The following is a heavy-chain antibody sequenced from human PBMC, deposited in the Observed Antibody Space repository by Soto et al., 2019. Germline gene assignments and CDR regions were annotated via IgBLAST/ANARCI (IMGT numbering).Heavy chain of an antibody. J-gene: IGHJ4*02. V-gene: IGHV3-7*01. CDR2: IKLDGSEK. CDR1: GFTIQNYN. D-gene: IGHD2-2*01. Sequence: PGGSLRLSCAASGFTIQNYNMTWVRQAPGKGLEWVAFIKLDGSEKHYVDSVKGRFTISRDTAKNSLYLQMSSLRAEDTGVYYCVRGSAMLPYWGQGTLVTVSS. CDR3: VRGSAMLPY.